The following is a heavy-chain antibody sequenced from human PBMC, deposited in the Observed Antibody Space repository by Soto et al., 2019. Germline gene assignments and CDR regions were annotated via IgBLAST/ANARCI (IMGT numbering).Heavy chain of an antibody. D-gene: IGHD3-10*01. J-gene: IGHJ6*02. CDR2: ISYSGTT. Sequence: QVQLQESGPGLVKPSQTLSLSCAVSGDSISSGDYFWSWIRQPPGGGLEWLGYISYSGTTYYNPSLKSRLTTSTDTSKNQFSLKLSSVTVADTALYYCAGDYGSGFYFGMDVWGHGTTVTVSS. V-gene: IGHV4-31*11. CDR1: GDSISSGDYF. CDR3: AGDYGSGFYFGMDV.